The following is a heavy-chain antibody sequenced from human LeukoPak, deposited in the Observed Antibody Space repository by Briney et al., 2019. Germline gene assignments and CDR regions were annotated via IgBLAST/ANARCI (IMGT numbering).Heavy chain of an antibody. D-gene: IGHD3-22*01. V-gene: IGHV3-11*06. Sequence: GGSLRLSCAASGFTFSDYYMSWIRQAPGKGLEWVSSITSTSSYIYYADSVKGRFTISRDNAKNSLYLQMNSLRAEDTAVYYCARDRKESYYDNSGFLDYWGQGTLVTVSS. CDR1: GFTFSDYY. J-gene: IGHJ4*02. CDR2: ITSTSSYI. CDR3: ARDRKESYYDNSGFLDY.